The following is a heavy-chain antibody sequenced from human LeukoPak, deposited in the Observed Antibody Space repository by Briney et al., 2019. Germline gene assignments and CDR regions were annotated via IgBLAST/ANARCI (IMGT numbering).Heavy chain of an antibody. V-gene: IGHV3-11*06. Sequence: GGSLRLSCAASGFTFSDYYMSWILQAPGKGLEWVSYISSSSSYTNYADSVKGRFTISRDNAKNSLYLQMTSLRAEDTAVYYCAREDDSWAEAGSREGNWFDPWGQGTLVTVSS. D-gene: IGHD6-19*01. CDR3: AREDDSWAEAGSREGNWFDP. CDR1: GFTFSDYY. CDR2: ISSSSSYT. J-gene: IGHJ5*02.